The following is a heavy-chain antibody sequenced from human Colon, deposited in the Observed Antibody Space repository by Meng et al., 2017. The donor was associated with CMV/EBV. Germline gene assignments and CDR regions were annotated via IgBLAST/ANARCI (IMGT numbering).Heavy chain of an antibody. CDR2: TYYRSQWHN. CDR3: ARDPEYSYSILDT. Sequence: QVQLQKSGAGLLKPSQPLSLTCAIPGDGVANTGAAWNWVRQSPSRGLEWLGRTYYRSQWHNNYAESVRSRITINPDTSKNQFSLQLKSATPEDTAVYYCARDPEYSYSILDTWGQGTLVTVSS. V-gene: IGHV6-1*01. J-gene: IGHJ5*02. CDR1: GDGVANTGAA. D-gene: IGHD1-26*01.